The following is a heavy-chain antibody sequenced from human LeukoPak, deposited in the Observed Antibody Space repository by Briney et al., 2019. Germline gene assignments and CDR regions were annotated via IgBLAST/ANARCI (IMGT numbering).Heavy chain of an antibody. D-gene: IGHD4-17*01. Sequence: GESLKISCNGSGYSFTSYCISRVRQMPGKGLKTMGRIDPGDSDSYTTYNPSFHGHVTISADKSITTAYMQWSSLKASDTGMYYCARLVYHGDYVDYWGQGTLVTVSS. CDR1: GYSFTSYC. J-gene: IGHJ4*02. CDR2: IDPGDSDSYT. V-gene: IGHV5-10-1*01. CDR3: ARLVYHGDYVDY.